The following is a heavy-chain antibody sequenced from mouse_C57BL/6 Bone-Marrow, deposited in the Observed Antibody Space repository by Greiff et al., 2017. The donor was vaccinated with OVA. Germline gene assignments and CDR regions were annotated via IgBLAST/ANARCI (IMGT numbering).Heavy chain of an antibody. J-gene: IGHJ2*01. CDR1: GSTFTSYW. CDR3: ARWGWLPYYFDD. CDR2: VYPSDSYS. D-gene: IGHD2-3*01. V-gene: IGHV1-50*01. Sequence: VQLQQPGAELVKPGASVKLSCKSSGSTFTSYWLQWVKQRPGHGLEWIGEVYPSDSYSKYNQQFKATATLTVDTSSSTAYMQLSRLASEDSAVYYCARWGWLPYYFDDWGQGTTLTVSS.